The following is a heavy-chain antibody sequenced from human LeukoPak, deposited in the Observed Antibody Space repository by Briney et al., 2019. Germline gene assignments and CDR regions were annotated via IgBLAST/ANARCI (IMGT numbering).Heavy chain of an antibody. CDR1: GGSFSGYY. V-gene: IGHV4-34*01. D-gene: IGHD3-9*01. J-gene: IGHJ4*02. CDR2: INHSGST. CDR3: ARGSPVLRYFDWLSYYYFDY. Sequence: SETLSLTCAVYGGSFSGYYWSWTRQPPGKGLEWIGEINHSGSTNYNPSLKSRVTISVDTSKNQFSLKLSSVTAADTAVYYCARGSPVLRYFDWLSYYYFDYWGQGTLVTVSS.